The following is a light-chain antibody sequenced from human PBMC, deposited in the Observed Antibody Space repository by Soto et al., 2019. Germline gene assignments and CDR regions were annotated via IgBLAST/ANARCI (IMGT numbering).Light chain of an antibody. J-gene: IGKJ1*01. CDR1: QSVSSS. V-gene: IGKV3-15*01. Sequence: EIVMTQSPATLSVSPGERATLSCRASQSVSSSLAWYQQKPGQAPRLLIYGASTRATGIPARCSGSGSGTEFTLTISSLQSEDFAVYYCQQSNNWPWTFGQGTKVDIK. CDR3: QQSNNWPWT. CDR2: GAS.